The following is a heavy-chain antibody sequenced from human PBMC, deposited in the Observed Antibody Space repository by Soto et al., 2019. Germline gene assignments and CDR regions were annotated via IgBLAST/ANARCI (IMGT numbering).Heavy chain of an antibody. CDR3: AKDVAVASYYGMDV. Sequence: GGSLRLSCAASGFTFSSYGMHWVRQAPGKGLEWVAVISYDGSNKYYADSVKGRFTISRDNSKNTLYLQMNSLRAEDTAVYYCAKDVAVASYYGMDVWGQGTTVTVSS. J-gene: IGHJ6*02. CDR1: GFTFSSYG. V-gene: IGHV3-30*18. CDR2: ISYDGSNK. D-gene: IGHD6-19*01.